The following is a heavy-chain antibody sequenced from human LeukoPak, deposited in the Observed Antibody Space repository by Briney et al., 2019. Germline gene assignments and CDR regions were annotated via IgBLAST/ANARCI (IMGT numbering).Heavy chain of an antibody. J-gene: IGHJ6*04. Sequence: TGGSLRLSCAASGFTSSSYWMHWVRQAPGKGLVWVSRINSDGSTTSYADSVKGRFTISRDNAKNTLYLQMNSLRAEDTAVYYCARDPRSYDILTGYYYYYGMDVWGKGTTVTVSS. CDR3: ARDPRSYDILTGYYYYYGMDV. V-gene: IGHV3-74*01. D-gene: IGHD3-9*01. CDR1: GFTSSSYW. CDR2: INSDGSTT.